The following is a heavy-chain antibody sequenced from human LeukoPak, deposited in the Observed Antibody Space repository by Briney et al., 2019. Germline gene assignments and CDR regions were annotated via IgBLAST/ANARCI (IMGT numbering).Heavy chain of an antibody. CDR3: ARAKYDSSGYFDY. CDR1: GFTFSSYS. V-gene: IGHV3-48*01. CDR2: ISSSSSTI. J-gene: IGHJ4*02. D-gene: IGHD3-22*01. Sequence: GGSLRLSCAASGFTFSSYSMNWVRQAPGKGLEWVSYISSSSSTIYYADSVKGRFTISRDNAKNSLYLQMNSLRAEDTAVYYCARAKYDSSGYFDYWGQGTLVTVSS.